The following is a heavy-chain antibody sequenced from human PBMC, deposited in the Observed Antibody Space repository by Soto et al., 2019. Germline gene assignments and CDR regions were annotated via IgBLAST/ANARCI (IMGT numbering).Heavy chain of an antibody. V-gene: IGHV3-9*01. Sequence: EVQLVESGGGLVQPGRSLRLSCAASGFTFDDYAMHWVRQAPGKGLEWVSGISWNSGSIGYADSVKGRFTISRDNAKNYLYLQMNSLRAEDKGLYYCARELWFGESMGAFDIWGQGTMVTVSS. J-gene: IGHJ3*02. D-gene: IGHD3-10*01. CDR2: ISWNSGSI. CDR3: ARELWFGESMGAFDI. CDR1: GFTFDDYA.